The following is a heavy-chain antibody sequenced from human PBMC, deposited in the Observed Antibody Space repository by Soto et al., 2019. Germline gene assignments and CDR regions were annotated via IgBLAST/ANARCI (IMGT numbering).Heavy chain of an antibody. CDR1: GGTFSSYA. CDR2: IIPIFGTA. Sequence: ASVKVSCKASGGTFSSYAISWVRQAPGQGLEWMGGIIPIFGTANYAQKFQDRVTITADESTSTAYMELSSLRSEDTAVYYCARVDYDILTGNMDVWGQGTTVTVSS. CDR3: ARVDYDILTGNMDV. D-gene: IGHD3-9*01. V-gene: IGHV1-69*13. J-gene: IGHJ6*02.